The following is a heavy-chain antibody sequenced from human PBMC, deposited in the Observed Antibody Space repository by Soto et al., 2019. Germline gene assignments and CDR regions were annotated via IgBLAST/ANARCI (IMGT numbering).Heavy chain of an antibody. CDR1: GFTFSSST. CDR2: ISSTSAYI. V-gene: IGHV3-21*01. CDR3: ARYDAFKAFDL. D-gene: IGHD1-1*01. Sequence: GGSLTLSCAASGFTFSSSTINLVRQAPGKGLEWVSSISSTSAYIDFADSVTGRFTISRDNVNNSVFLQMNSLTAEDTGIYYCARYDAFKAFDLWGRGTMVTVSS. J-gene: IGHJ3*01.